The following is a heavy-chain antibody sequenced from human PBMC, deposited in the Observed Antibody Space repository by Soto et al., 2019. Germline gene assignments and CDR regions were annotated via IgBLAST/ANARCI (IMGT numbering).Heavy chain of an antibody. J-gene: IGHJ4*02. D-gene: IGHD3-10*01. V-gene: IGHV3-53*01. Sequence: EVQLVESGGGLIQPGGSLRLSCAVSGFTVSNNYMSWVRQAPGKGLEGVSVIYSGGDTAYGDSVKGRFTISRDNSKNTICFQMNTLRPAATAVYYWGTPPGGGGYWGQGTLVTVSS. CDR3: GTPPGGGGY. CDR1: GFTVSNNY. CDR2: IYSGGDT.